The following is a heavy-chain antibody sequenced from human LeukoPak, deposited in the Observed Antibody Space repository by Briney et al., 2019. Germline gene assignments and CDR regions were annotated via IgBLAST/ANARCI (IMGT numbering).Heavy chain of an antibody. V-gene: IGHV4-34*01. CDR2: INHSGST. CDR3: ARGLRGVDPFYYYYGMDV. J-gene: IGHJ6*02. D-gene: IGHD3-3*01. Sequence: PSETLSLTCAVYGGSFSGYYWSWIRQPPGKGLEWIGEINHSGSTNYNPSLKSRVTISVDTSKNQFSLKLSSVTAADTAVYYCARGLRGVDPFYYYYGMDVWSQGTTVTVSS. CDR1: GGSFSGYY.